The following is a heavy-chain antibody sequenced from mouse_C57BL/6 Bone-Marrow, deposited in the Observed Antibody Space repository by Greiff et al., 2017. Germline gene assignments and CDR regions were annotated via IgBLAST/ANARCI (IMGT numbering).Heavy chain of an antibody. Sequence: EVQLQQSGAELVRPGASVKLSCTASGFNIKDYYMHWVKQRPEQGLEWIGRIDPEDGDTEYAPKFQGKATMTADTSSNTAYLQLSSLTSEDTAVYYCTRRQLRLRLFDYWGQGTTLTVSS. CDR3: TRRQLRLRLFDY. J-gene: IGHJ2*01. CDR1: GFNIKDYY. V-gene: IGHV14-1*01. D-gene: IGHD3-2*02. CDR2: IDPEDGDT.